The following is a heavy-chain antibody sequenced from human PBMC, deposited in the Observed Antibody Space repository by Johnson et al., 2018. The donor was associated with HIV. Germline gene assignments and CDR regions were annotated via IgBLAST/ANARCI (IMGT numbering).Heavy chain of an antibody. CDR3: ARDDILTGYYDAFDI. D-gene: IGHD3-9*01. CDR2: IHSGGST. V-gene: IGHV3-53*01. CDR1: GFTVSRNY. Sequence: EVQLVESGGGLIQPGGSLRLSCAVFGFTVSRNYMSWVRQAPGKGMEWVSVIHSGGSTYYADSVKGRFTISRDNSKNTLYLKMNSLRAEDTAVYYCARDDILTGYYDAFDIWGQGTMVTVSS. J-gene: IGHJ3*02.